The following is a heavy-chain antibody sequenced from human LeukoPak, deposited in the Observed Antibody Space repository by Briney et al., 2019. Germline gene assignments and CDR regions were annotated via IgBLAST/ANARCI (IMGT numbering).Heavy chain of an antibody. CDR3: ARDSARTLDY. J-gene: IGHJ4*02. Sequence: GGSLRLSCAASGFTFSSYAMHWVRQAPGKGLEWVAVISYDGSNKYYADSVKGRFTISRDNSKNTLYLQMNSLGAEDTAVYYCARDSARTLDYWGQGALVTVSS. D-gene: IGHD1-14*01. V-gene: IGHV3-30*04. CDR1: GFTFSSYA. CDR2: ISYDGSNK.